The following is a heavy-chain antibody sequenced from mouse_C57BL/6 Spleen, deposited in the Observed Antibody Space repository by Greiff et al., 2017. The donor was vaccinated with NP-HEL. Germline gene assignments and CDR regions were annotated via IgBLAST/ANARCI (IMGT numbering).Heavy chain of an antibody. Sequence: VQLQQSGPVLVKPGASVKMSCKASGYTFTDYYMNWVKQSHGKSLEWIGVINPYNGGTSYNQTFKGKATLTVDKSSSTAYMELNSLTSEDSAVYYCASMARYYYAMDYWGQGTSVTVSS. J-gene: IGHJ4*01. V-gene: IGHV1-19*01. CDR1: GYTFTDYY. CDR3: ASMARYYYAMDY. D-gene: IGHD1-1*02. CDR2: INPYNGGT.